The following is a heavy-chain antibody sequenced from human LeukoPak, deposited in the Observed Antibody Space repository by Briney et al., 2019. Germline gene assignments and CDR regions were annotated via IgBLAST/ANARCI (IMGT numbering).Heavy chain of an antibody. D-gene: IGHD1-26*01. CDR2: IYYSGST. CDR1: GDSISSSNCY. CDR3: ARFNSGSYQHYFDY. V-gene: IGHV4-39*07. Sequence: SETLSLTCTVSGDSISSSNCYWGWIRQPPGKGLEWIGSIYYSGSTYYNPSLKSRVTISVDTSKNQFSLKLTSVTAADTAVYYCARFNSGSYQHYFDYWGQGTLVTVSS. J-gene: IGHJ4*02.